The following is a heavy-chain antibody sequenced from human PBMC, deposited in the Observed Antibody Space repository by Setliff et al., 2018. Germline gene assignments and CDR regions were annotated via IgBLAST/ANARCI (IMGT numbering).Heavy chain of an antibody. Sequence: SETLSLTCTVSGGSISSSSYYWGWIRQPPGKGLEWIGSIYYSGSTYYNPSLKSRVTISVDTSKNQFTLKLSSVTAADTAVYYCARRETYYNFWSGYFDYWGQGTLVTVSS. CDR2: IYYSGST. D-gene: IGHD3-3*01. J-gene: IGHJ4*02. CDR1: GGSISSSSYY. CDR3: ARRETYYNFWSGYFDY. V-gene: IGHV4-39*06.